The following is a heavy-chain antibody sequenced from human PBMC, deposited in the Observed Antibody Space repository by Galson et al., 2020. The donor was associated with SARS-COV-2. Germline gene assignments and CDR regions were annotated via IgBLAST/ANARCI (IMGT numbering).Heavy chain of an antibody. D-gene: IGHD2-2*02. J-gene: IGHJ4*02. CDR2: IYWNDDP. V-gene: IGHV2-5*01. CDR3: AHTQGTSSYTR. CDR1: GISLTTSGVG. Sequence: ESGPTLVKPTETLTLTCTLSGISLTTSGVGVGWIRQPPGNALEWLALIYWNDDPRYPPSLNNRLTITKDTSKNEVVLTMTNMDPVDTATYFCAHTQGTSSYTRWGQGTLVTVSS.